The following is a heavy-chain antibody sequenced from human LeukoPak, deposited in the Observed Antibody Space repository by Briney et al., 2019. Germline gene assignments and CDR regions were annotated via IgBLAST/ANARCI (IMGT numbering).Heavy chain of an antibody. V-gene: IGHV3-9*01. J-gene: IGHJ4*02. CDR3: AKDSVHYYDSSGYLDY. CDR1: GFTFDDYA. D-gene: IGHD3-22*01. CDR2: ISWNSGSI. Sequence: GRSLRLSCAASGFTFDDYAMHWVRQAPGKGLEWVSGISWNSGSIGYADSVKGRFTISRDNAKNSLYLQMNSLRAEDTALYYCAKDSVHYYDSSGYLDYWGQGTLVTVSS.